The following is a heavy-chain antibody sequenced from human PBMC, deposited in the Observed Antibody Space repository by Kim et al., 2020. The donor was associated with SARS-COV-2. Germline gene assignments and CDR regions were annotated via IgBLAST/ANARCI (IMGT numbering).Heavy chain of an antibody. Sequence: GGSLRLSCADSGFTFSSHWMHWVRQCPGKGLVWVSRINSDGSTTSYADSVKGRFTISRDNAKNTLYLQMNSLRAEDTAVYYCAREYSSSWYLDLWGRGTLVTVSS. CDR1: GFTFSSHW. V-gene: IGHV3-74*01. D-gene: IGHD6-13*01. CDR2: INSDGSTT. J-gene: IGHJ2*01. CDR3: AREYSSSWYLDL.